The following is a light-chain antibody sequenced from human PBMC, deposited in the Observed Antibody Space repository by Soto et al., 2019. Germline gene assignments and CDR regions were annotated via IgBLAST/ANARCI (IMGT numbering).Light chain of an antibody. V-gene: IGKV3-11*01. J-gene: IGKJ4*01. CDR2: DAS. CDR3: QQRNFRPEVT. Sequence: EIVLTQSPATLSLSPGERATLSCRASQSVSDRLAWYQQKPGQAPRLLIFDASNRATGIPRRFSGSGSGTAVTLTISSLEHDDFATYYCQQRNFRPEVTFGGGTKVE. CDR1: QSVSDR.